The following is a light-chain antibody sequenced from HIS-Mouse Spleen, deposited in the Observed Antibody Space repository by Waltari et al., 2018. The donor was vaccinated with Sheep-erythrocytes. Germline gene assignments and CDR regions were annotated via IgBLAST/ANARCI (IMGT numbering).Light chain of an antibody. CDR3: QQYDNLPLT. CDR1: QDISNY. J-gene: IGKJ4*01. Sequence: DIQMTQSPSSLSASVGDRVTIPCQASQDISNYLNWYQQKSGKAPKLLIYDASNLETGVPSRFSGSGSGTDFTFTISSLQPEDIATYYCQQYDNLPLTFGGGTKVEIK. V-gene: IGKV1-33*01. CDR2: DAS.